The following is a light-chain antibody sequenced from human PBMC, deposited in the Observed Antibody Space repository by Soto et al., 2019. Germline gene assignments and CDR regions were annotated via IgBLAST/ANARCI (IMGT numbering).Light chain of an antibody. CDR3: QEYNSYPVS. V-gene: IGKV1-5*01. Sequence: DIQVTQSPATLSAFVGDRVTISCRARQSIGTWLAWYQQKPGKAPKLLIYDASTLESGVPSRFSGSGSGTEFTLTISSLQPEDVANYYCQEYNSYPVSVGQGTRLDI. CDR2: DAS. CDR1: QSIGTW. J-gene: IGKJ5*01.